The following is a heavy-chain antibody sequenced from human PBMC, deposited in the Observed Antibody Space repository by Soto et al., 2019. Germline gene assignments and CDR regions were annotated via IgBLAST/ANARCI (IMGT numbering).Heavy chain of an antibody. J-gene: IGHJ6*02. CDR3: AKQGVTMVRGRRYYGMDV. CDR1: GFTFDDYA. V-gene: IGHV3-9*01. Sequence: EVQLVESGGGLVQPGRSLRLSCAASGFTFDDYAMHWVRQAPGKGLEWVSGISWNSGSIGYADSVKGRFTISRDNAKNSLYLQMNSLRAEDTALYYCAKQGVTMVRGRRYYGMDVSGQGTTVTVSS. CDR2: ISWNSGSI. D-gene: IGHD3-10*01.